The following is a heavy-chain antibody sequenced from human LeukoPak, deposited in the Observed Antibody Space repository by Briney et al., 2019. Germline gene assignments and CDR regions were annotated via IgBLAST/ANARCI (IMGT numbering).Heavy chain of an antibody. Sequence: GGSLRLSCAASGFTFSSYSMNWVRQAPGKGLEWVSYISSSSSTIYYADSVKGRFTISRDNAKNSLYLQMNSLRAEDTAVYYCARDPDNYYDSSGSFDYWGQGTLVTVPS. D-gene: IGHD3-22*01. J-gene: IGHJ4*02. CDR2: ISSSSSTI. V-gene: IGHV3-48*01. CDR3: ARDPDNYYDSSGSFDY. CDR1: GFTFSSYS.